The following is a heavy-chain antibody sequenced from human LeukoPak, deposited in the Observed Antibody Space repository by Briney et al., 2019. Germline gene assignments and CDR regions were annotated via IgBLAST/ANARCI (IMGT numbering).Heavy chain of an antibody. CDR1: GYTFTGYY. Sequence: ASVKVSCKASGYTFTGYYMHWVRQAPGQGPEWMGRINPNSGGTNYAQKFQGRVTMTRDTSISTAYMELSRLRSDDTAVYYCARVGRYCSGGSCYWLLDFDYWGQGTLVTVSS. CDR2: INPNSGGT. CDR3: ARVGRYCSGGSCYWLLDFDY. V-gene: IGHV1-2*06. D-gene: IGHD2-15*01. J-gene: IGHJ4*02.